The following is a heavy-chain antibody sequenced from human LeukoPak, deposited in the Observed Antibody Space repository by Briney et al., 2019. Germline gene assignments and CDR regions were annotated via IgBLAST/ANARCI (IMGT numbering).Heavy chain of an antibody. CDR3: ARDSEEVVVVPAAIIGDY. J-gene: IGHJ4*02. CDR1: GYTFTSYG. Sequence: ASVKVSCKASGYTFTSYGISWVRQAPGQGLEWMGWISAYNGNTNYAQKLQGRVTMTTDTSTSTAYMELRSLRSDDTAAYYCARDSEEVVVVPAAIIGDYWGQGTLVTVSS. CDR2: ISAYNGNT. V-gene: IGHV1-18*01. D-gene: IGHD2-2*01.